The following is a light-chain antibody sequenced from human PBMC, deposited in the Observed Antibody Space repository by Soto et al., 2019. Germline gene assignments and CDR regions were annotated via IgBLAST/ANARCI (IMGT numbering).Light chain of an antibody. CDR2: ENN. Sequence: QSVLTQPPSVSAAPGQKVTISCSGSSSNIGNNYVSWYQQLPGTAPKLLIYENNKRPSGIPDRFSGSKSGTSATLGITGLQTGDEADYYCGTWDSSLSGGLFGGGTQLTV. J-gene: IGLJ3*02. CDR1: SSNIGNNY. V-gene: IGLV1-51*02. CDR3: GTWDSSLSGGL.